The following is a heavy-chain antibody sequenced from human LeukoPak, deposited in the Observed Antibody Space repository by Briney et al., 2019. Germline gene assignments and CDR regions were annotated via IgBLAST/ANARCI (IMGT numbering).Heavy chain of an antibody. D-gene: IGHD3-10*01. V-gene: IGHV4-59*01. J-gene: IGHJ4*02. Sequence: PSETLSLTCTVSGGSISSYYWSWIRQPPGKGLEWIGYIYYSGSTNYNPSLKSRVTISVDTSKNQFSLKLSSVTAADTAVYYCARAQGLGSGSSPDYWGQGTLVTVSS. CDR3: ARAQGLGSGSSPDY. CDR2: IYYSGST. CDR1: GGSISSYY.